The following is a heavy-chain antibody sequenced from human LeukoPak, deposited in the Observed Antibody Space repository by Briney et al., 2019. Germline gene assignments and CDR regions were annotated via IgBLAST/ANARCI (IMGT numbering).Heavy chain of an antibody. V-gene: IGHV1-8*01. CDR2: MNPNSGNT. CDR3: ARHRAAMSRVPYYFDY. D-gene: IGHD5-18*01. J-gene: IGHJ4*02. Sequence: ASVKVSCKASGYTFTSYDINWVRQATGQGLEWMGWMNPNSGNTGYAQKFQGRVTMTRNTSISTAYMELSSLRSEDTAVYYCARHRAAMSRVPYYFDYWGQGTLVTVSS. CDR1: GYTFTSYD.